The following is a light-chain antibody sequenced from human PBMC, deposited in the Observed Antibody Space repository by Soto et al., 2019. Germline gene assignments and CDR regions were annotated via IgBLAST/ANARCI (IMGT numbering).Light chain of an antibody. Sequence: QSVLTQPASVSGSPGQSITISCTGTSSDVGRYNYVSWYQQHPGKAPKLRIYDVSNRPSGVSNRFSGSKSGNTASLTISGLQAEDEADYYCSSYTSSSTAVFGGGTKLTVL. V-gene: IGLV2-14*03. J-gene: IGLJ2*01. CDR2: DVS. CDR1: SSDVGRYNY. CDR3: SSYTSSSTAV.